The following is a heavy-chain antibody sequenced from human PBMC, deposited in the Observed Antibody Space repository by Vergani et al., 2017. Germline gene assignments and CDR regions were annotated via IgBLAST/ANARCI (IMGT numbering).Heavy chain of an antibody. J-gene: IGHJ4*02. D-gene: IGHD6-13*01. V-gene: IGHV1-69*17. CDR2: IIPIFGIA. Sequence: QVQLVESGGGVVQPGRSLRLSCAASGFTFSSYAISWVRQAPGQGLEWMGGIIPIFGIANYAQKFQGRVTITADKSTSTAYMELSSLRSEDTAVYYCASRAAAGTVYWGQGTLVTVSS. CDR3: ASRAAAGTVY. CDR1: GFTFSSYA.